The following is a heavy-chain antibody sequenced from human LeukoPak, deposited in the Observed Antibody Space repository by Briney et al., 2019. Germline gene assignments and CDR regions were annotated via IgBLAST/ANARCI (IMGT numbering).Heavy chain of an antibody. CDR3: ARETESSSRYPYMDV. D-gene: IGHD6-6*01. CDR2: IKQDGSEK. Sequence: PGGSLRLSCAASGFTFSSYGMHWVRQAPGKGLEWVANIKQDGSEKYYVDSVKGRFTISRDNAKNSLYLQMNSLRAEDTAVYYCARETESSSRYPYMDVWGKGTTVTVSS. CDR1: GFTFSSYG. J-gene: IGHJ6*03. V-gene: IGHV3-7*01.